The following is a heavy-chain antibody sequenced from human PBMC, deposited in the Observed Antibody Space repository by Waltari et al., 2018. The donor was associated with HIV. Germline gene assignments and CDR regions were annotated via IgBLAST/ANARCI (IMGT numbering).Heavy chain of an antibody. V-gene: IGHV4-39*01. D-gene: IGHD1-26*01. CDR3: ARHALRVGAAYWNFDL. CDR1: GGSVSSSSYF. CDR2: IYYTGRA. Sequence: QLQLQESDPGLVKPSETLSLTCTVSGGSVSSSSYFWGWIRQPPGKGLEWVGRIYYTGRAYYNPSLKSRVTISVDTSKNQFSLKVTSVTAADTAVYYCARHALRVGAAYWNFDLWGRGTLVTVSS. J-gene: IGHJ2*01.